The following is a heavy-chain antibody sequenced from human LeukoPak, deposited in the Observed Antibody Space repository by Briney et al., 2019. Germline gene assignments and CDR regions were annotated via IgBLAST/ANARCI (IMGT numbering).Heavy chain of an antibody. CDR2: INPSGGST. V-gene: IGHV1-46*01. J-gene: IGHJ5*02. D-gene: IGHD4-23*01. CDR3: ARRAIRRWWFDP. CDR1: GYTFTSYY. Sequence: ASVKVSCKASGYTFTSYYMHWVRQAPGQGLEWMGIINPSGGSTSYAQKFQGRVTMTRDTSTSTVYMELSNLRSEDTAVYYCARRAIRRWWFDPWGQGTLVTVSS.